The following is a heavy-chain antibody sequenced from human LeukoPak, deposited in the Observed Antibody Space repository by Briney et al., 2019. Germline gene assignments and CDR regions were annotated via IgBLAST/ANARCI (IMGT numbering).Heavy chain of an antibody. CDR3: AKLLVTSQLWFGELLPSFDY. CDR1: GFTFSTFG. D-gene: IGHD3-10*01. CDR2: ISDSGSET. J-gene: IGHJ4*02. V-gene: IGHV3-23*01. Sequence: GGSLRLSCVVSGFTFSTFGMSWVRQAPGKGLEWVSGISDSGSETYYADSVKGRFTISRDNSKNTLYLQMNSLRAEDTAVYYCAKLLVTSQLWFGELLPSFDYWGQGTLVTVSS.